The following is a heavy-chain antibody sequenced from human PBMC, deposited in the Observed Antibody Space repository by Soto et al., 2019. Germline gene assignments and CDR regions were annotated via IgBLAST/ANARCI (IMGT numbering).Heavy chain of an antibody. V-gene: IGHV4-31*03. Sequence: SETLSLTSTVSGGSISSGGYYWSWIRQHPGKGLEWIGYIYYSGSTYYNPSLKSRVTISVDTSKNQFSLKLSSVTAADTAVYYCARHSSSGWAYYYYGMDVWGQGTTVTVSS. J-gene: IGHJ6*02. CDR1: GGSISSGGYY. CDR3: ARHSSSGWAYYYYGMDV. D-gene: IGHD6-19*01. CDR2: IYYSGST.